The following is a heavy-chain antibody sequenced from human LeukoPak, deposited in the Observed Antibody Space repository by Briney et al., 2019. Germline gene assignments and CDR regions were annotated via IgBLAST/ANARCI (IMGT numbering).Heavy chain of an antibody. J-gene: IGHJ6*02. CDR2: INHSGST. Sequence: SETLSLTCAVYGGSFSGYYWSWIRQPLGKGLEWIGEINHSGSTNYNPSLKSRVTISVDTSKNQFSLKLSSVTAADTAVYYCARARIAVAGLGKHYYYYGMDVWGQGTTVTVSS. V-gene: IGHV4-34*01. CDR3: ARARIAVAGLGKHYYYYGMDV. CDR1: GGSFSGYY. D-gene: IGHD6-19*01.